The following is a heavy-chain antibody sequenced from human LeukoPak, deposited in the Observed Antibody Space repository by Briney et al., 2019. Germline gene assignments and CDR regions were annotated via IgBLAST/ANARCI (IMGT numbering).Heavy chain of an antibody. V-gene: IGHV4-39*01. CDR3: ARYRSSWYSPFDY. D-gene: IGHD6-13*01. CDR1: GGSISSSSYY. CDR2: IYYSGST. Sequence: PSETLSLTCTVSGGSISSSSYYWGWIRQPPGKGLEWIGSIYYSGSTYYNPSLKSRVTISVDTSKNQFSLKLSSVTAADTAVYYCARYRSSWYSPFDYWGQGTLVTVSS. J-gene: IGHJ4*02.